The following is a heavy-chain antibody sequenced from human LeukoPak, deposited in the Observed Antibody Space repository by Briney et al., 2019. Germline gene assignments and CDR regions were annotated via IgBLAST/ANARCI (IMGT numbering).Heavy chain of an antibody. CDR1: GYSFPSYC. CDR3: GMSGDRVPLQDDVFDV. Sequence: GESLKISCKVSGYSFPSYCIGWVRQMPGKGLEWMGTIYPGDSGPTYSPSFQGQVTISVDKSINTAYLQWSSLQASDTAMYYCGMSGDRVPLQDDVFDVWGQGTMVTVST. J-gene: IGHJ3*01. CDR2: IYPGDSGP. V-gene: IGHV5-51*01. D-gene: IGHD1-26*01.